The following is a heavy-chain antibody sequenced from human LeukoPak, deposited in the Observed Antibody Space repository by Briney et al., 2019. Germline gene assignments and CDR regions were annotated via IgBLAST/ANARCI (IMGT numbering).Heavy chain of an antibody. CDR1: GFTFSSYS. CDR3: ARAVAPTDAFDI. D-gene: IGHD6-19*01. CDR2: ISSSSSYI. Sequence: GGSLRLSCAASGFTFSSYSMNWVRQAPGKGLEWVSSISSSSSYIYYADSVKGRFTISRDNSKNTLYLQMNSLRAEDTAVYYCARAVAPTDAFDIWGQGTMVTVSS. J-gene: IGHJ3*02. V-gene: IGHV3-21*01.